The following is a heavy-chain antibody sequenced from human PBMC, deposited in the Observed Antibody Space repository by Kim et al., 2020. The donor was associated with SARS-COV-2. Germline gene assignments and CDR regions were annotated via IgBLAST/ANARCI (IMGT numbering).Heavy chain of an antibody. Sequence: KGVEWIGRIDYSGSTYYNPSLKSRVTISVDTSKNQFSLKLSSVTAADTAVYYCARHSRIVVVPAAILAWGQGTLVTVSS. J-gene: IGHJ4*02. D-gene: IGHD2-2*01. CDR3: ARHSRIVVVPAAILA. V-gene: IGHV4-39*01. CDR2: IDYSGST.